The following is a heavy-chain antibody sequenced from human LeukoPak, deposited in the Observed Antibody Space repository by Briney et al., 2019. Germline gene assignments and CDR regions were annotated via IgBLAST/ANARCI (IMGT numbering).Heavy chain of an antibody. V-gene: IGHV5-51*01. D-gene: IGHD5-24*01. CDR3: ALRVGRDGYKG. CDR2: IYPGDSDT. Sequence: GESLKISCKGSGYSFPNYWIGWVRRMPGKGLEWMGIIYPGDSDTRYSPSIQGQVTISADKSISTAYLQWSSLQASDTAMYYCALRVGRDGYKGWGQGTMVTVSS. CDR1: GYSFPNYW. J-gene: IGHJ3*01.